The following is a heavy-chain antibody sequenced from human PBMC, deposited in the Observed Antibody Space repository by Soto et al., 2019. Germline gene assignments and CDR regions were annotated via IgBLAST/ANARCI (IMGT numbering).Heavy chain of an antibody. CDR3: AKPGGDHRYFQH. CDR2: ISHDGSRE. CDR1: GFTFSSYD. V-gene: IGHV3-30*18. D-gene: IGHD4-17*01. J-gene: IGHJ1*01. Sequence: QVQLVESGGGVVQPGRSLRLSCAAAGFTFSSYDMHWVRQAPGKGLEWVAAISHDGSREYYADSVKGRLTISRDNSKNTLYLQMNSLRAEDTALYNCAKPGGDHRYFQHWGQGTLVTVSS.